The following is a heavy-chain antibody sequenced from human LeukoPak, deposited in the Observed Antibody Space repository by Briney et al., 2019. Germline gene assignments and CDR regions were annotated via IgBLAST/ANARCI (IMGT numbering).Heavy chain of an antibody. D-gene: IGHD6-19*01. CDR1: GGSISSYY. CDR3: ARCRYSSEGFDP. V-gene: IGHV4-59*01. Sequence: SETLSLTCTVSGGSISSYYWSWFRQSPGTGLEWIGSIYHTGSTNYNPSLKSRVTISVDKSKNQFSLKLSSLTAADTAVYYCARCRYSSEGFDPWGQGTLVTVSS. J-gene: IGHJ5*02. CDR2: IYHTGST.